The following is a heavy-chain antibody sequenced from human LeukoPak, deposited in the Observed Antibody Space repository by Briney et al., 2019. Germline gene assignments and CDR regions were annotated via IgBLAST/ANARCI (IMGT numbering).Heavy chain of an antibody. Sequence: GGSLRLSCATSGFPFSGYGMHWVRQAPGTGLQWVAFIRFDGTNKYYADSVKGRFTISRDNSKNTLFLQMNSLSVEDTAIYYCATRGRFRGLQSYYYMDVWGKGTTVTVSS. CDR3: ATRGRFRGLQSYYYMDV. CDR1: GFPFSGYG. J-gene: IGHJ6*03. V-gene: IGHV3-30*02. D-gene: IGHD2-21*01. CDR2: IRFDGTNK.